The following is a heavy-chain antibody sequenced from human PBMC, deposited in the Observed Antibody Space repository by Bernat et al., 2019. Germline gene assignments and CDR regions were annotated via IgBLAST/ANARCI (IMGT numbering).Heavy chain of an antibody. V-gene: IGHV4-59*08. D-gene: IGHD6-19*01. J-gene: IGHJ3*02. CDR2: IYYRGCT. CDR1: GGSISSYH. CDR3: ARHPRVGVAGILSAFGI. Sequence: QVQLQESGPGLVKPSETLSLTCTVSGGSISSYHWSWIRQPPGNGLEWIGYIYYRGCTNYNPTLKSRATISVDTSKNQLLLKLSSVTAADTAVYYCARHPRVGVAGILSAFGIWGQGTMVTVSS.